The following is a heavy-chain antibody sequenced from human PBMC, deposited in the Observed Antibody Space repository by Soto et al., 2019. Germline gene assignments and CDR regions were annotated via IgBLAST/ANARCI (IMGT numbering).Heavy chain of an antibody. Sequence: ASVKVSCKASGYTFTGYYMHWVRQAPGQGLEWMGWINPNSGGINYAQKFQGRGTMTRDTSISTAYMELSRLRSDDTAVYYCARAAYDILTGYYRGFDYWGQGTLVTVSS. CDR2: INPNSGGI. D-gene: IGHD3-9*01. V-gene: IGHV1-2*02. CDR3: ARAAYDILTGYYRGFDY. CDR1: GYTFTGYY. J-gene: IGHJ4*02.